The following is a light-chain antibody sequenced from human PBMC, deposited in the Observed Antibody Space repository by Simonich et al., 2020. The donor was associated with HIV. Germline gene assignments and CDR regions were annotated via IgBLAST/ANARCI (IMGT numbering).Light chain of an antibody. CDR2: GAS. Sequence: EIVLTQFPATLSVSPGERATLSCRASQSISNNLAWYKQKPGQAPRLLIFGASIRATGSPARFSGSGSGTEFTLTISSMQSEDFAVYYCQHYNNWPLTFGGGTKVEIK. CDR1: QSISNN. CDR3: QHYNNWPLT. J-gene: IGKJ4*01. V-gene: IGKV3-15*01.